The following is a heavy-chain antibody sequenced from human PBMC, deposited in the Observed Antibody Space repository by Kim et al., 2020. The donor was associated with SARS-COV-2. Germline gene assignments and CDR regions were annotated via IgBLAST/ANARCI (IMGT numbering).Heavy chain of an antibody. D-gene: IGHD6-19*01. J-gene: IGHJ4*02. CDR1: GFTVSSNY. CDR3: ARTGASGWE. V-gene: IGHV3-53*01. Sequence: GGSLRLSCAASGFTVSSNYMSWFRQAPRKGLEWVSIIFGDGGTKYADSVKGRFTISRDNSKNTLYLQMNSLRVEDTAVYYCARTGASGWEWGQGTLVTVSS. CDR2: IFGDGGT.